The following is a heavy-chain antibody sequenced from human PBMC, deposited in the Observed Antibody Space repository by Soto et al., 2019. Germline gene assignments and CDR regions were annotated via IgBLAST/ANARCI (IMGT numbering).Heavy chain of an antibody. D-gene: IGHD4-17*01. CDR3: AKDVIPNTVATCGS. CDR1: GFTFDSHG. Sequence: QVQLVESGGGAVQPGRSLRLSCAASGFTFDSHGMHWVRQAPGKGLEWVAVISSDGNNKYYADSVKGRFTISRDNFNNILYLQMSSLRAEDTAVYYCAKDVIPNTVATCGSWGQGTLVTVSS. J-gene: IGHJ5*02. V-gene: IGHV3-30*18. CDR2: ISSDGNNK.